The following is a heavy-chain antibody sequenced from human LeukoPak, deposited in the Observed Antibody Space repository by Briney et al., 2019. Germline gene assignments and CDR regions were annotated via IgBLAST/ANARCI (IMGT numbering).Heavy chain of an antibody. J-gene: IGHJ6*02. D-gene: IGHD6-13*01. V-gene: IGHV3-48*03. CDR1: GFTFSTYE. CDR2: ISSSGSTI. Sequence: GGSLRLSCAASGFTFSTYEMNWVRQAPGKGLEWVSDISSSGSTIDYADSVEGRFTISRDNAKNSLSLQMNSLRAEDTAVYYCARDLYSSSAMDVWGQGTTVTVSS. CDR3: ARDLYSSSAMDV.